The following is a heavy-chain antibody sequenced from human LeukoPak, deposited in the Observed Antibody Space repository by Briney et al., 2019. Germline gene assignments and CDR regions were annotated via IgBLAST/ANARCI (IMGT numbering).Heavy chain of an antibody. CDR1: GFTFSSYE. D-gene: IGHD2-2*01. CDR3: AKDSGTCCHYFDY. V-gene: IGHV3-48*03. CDR2: INVGGSIM. J-gene: IGHJ4*02. Sequence: GGSLRLSCAASGFTFSSYEINWFRQAPGKGLEWVAFINVGGSIMYYADSVKGRFTISRDNAKNSLYLQMNSLRAEDTAIHYCAKDSGTCCHYFDYWGQGTLVTVSS.